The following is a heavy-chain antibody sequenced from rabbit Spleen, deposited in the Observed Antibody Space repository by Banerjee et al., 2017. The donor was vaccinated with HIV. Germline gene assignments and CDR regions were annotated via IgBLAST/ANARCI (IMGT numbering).Heavy chain of an antibody. Sequence: QEQLTETGGGLVQPGGSLTLSCKASGIDFSAYNFMCCVRQAPGKGLEWIGYIVPIFGVTYYANWVNGRFTISSHNAQNTLYLQLNSLTAADTATYFCVRDKASFSGDFGPYYFNLWGPGTLVTVS. V-gene: IGHV1S43*01. CDR1: GIDFSAYNF. CDR3: VRDKASFSGDFGPYYFNL. J-gene: IGHJ4*01. CDR2: IVPIFGVT. D-gene: IGHD1-1*01.